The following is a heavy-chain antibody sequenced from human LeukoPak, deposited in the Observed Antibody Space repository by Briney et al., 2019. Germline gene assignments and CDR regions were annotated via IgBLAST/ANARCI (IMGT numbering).Heavy chain of an antibody. V-gene: IGHV3-23*01. CDR3: AKGLYQYFGSGSYTLDH. J-gene: IGHJ4*02. D-gene: IGHD3-10*01. CDR2: LSGSGTGT. CDR1: GFTFSTYA. Sequence: GGSLRLSCAASGFTFSTYAMSWVRQAPGKGLEWVSALSGSGTGTSYAESVQGRFTISRDNSKNTLYLQMNSLRAEDTAVYYCAKGLYQYFGSGSYTLDHWGQGTQVTVSS.